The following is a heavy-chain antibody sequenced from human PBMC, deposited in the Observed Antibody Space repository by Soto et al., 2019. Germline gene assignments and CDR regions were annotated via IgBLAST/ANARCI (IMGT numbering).Heavy chain of an antibody. CDR2: INHTEST. Sequence: SETLSLTCAVYGGSFSGYYCSWIRQSPGKGLEWIGEINHTESTNLNPSLKSRVTVSVDMSKNQFFLELRSVTAADSAVYYCATRTYNFWTNFFYGMDVWGQGTTVTVSS. V-gene: IGHV4-34*01. CDR3: ATRTYNFWTNFFYGMDV. D-gene: IGHD3-3*01. CDR1: GGSFSGYY. J-gene: IGHJ6*02.